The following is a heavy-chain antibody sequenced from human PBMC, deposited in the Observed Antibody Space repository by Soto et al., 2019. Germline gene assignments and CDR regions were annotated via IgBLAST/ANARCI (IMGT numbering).Heavy chain of an antibody. D-gene: IGHD5-12*01. CDR3: VKGEWLRCLDY. CDR2: ISSNGGTT. Sequence: GGSLRLSCSASGFSFSSYAMHWVRQAPGKGLEYVSAISSNGGTTYYADSVKGRFTISRDNSKNTLYLQMSSLRAEDTAVYYCVKGEWLRCLDYWGQGTLVTVSS. V-gene: IGHV3-64D*06. J-gene: IGHJ4*02. CDR1: GFSFSSYA.